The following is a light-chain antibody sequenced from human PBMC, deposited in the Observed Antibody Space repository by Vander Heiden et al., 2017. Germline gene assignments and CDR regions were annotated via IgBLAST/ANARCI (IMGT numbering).Light chain of an antibody. J-gene: IGKJ2*01. CDR3: QQYYSYSET. CDR1: QSISSW. V-gene: IGKV1-5*03. CDR2: KAS. Sequence: DIQMTQSPSTLSASVGDRVTITCRASQSISSWLAWYQQKPGKAPKLLIYKASSLESGVPSRFSDSGSGTEFTLTISSLQPDDFATYYCQQYYSYSETFGQGTKLEIK.